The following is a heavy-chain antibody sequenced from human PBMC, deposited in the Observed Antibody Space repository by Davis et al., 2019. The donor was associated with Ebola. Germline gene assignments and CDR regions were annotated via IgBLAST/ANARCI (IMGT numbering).Heavy chain of an antibody. D-gene: IGHD6-13*01. CDR1: GFTFSSYA. Sequence: PGGSLRLSCAASGFTFSSYAMHWVRQAPGKGLEWVAVISYDGSNKYYADSVKGRFTISRDNSKNTLYLQMNSLRAEDTAVYYCARTGYSSSWPPPVVDYWGQGTLVTVSS. CDR3: ARTGYSSSWPPPVVDY. CDR2: ISYDGSNK. V-gene: IGHV3-30-3*01. J-gene: IGHJ4*02.